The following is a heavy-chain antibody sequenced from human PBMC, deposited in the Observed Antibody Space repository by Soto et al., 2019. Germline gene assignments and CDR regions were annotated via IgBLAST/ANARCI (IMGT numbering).Heavy chain of an antibody. V-gene: IGHV1-46*01. Sequence: SVTVSCMASGYTLTWYHMHWVGQAPAQGGEWMGISRRSGGSTSYAQKFQGRVTKTRYTATSTVHKELRSPRSEDTAMYYCARDGGYGDYDKRSDGMDVGAQGTTVTAP. CDR3: ARDGGYGDYDKRSDGMDV. CDR1: GYTLTWYH. J-gene: IGHJ6*02. D-gene: IGHD4-17*01. CDR2: SRRSGGST.